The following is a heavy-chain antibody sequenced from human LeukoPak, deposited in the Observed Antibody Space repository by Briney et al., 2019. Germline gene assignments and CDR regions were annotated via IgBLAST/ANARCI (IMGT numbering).Heavy chain of an antibody. Sequence: ASVKVSCKASGYTFTSYGISWVRQAPGQGLEWMGWISAYNGNTNYAQKLQGRVTMTTDTSTSIAYMELRSLRSDDTAVYYCARVGRVSCSSTSCFTGGGNYWGQGTLLPVSS. J-gene: IGHJ4*02. CDR3: ARVGRVSCSSTSCFTGGGNY. V-gene: IGHV1-18*01. CDR1: GYTFTSYG. CDR2: ISAYNGNT. D-gene: IGHD2-2*02.